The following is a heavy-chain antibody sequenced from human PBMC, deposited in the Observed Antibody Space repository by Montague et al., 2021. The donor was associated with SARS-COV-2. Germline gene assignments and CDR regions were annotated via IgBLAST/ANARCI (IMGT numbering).Heavy chain of an antibody. CDR1: GGSISSGGYY. D-gene: IGHD2-2*01. V-gene: IGHV4-31*03. Sequence: TLSLTCTVSGGSISSGGYYWSWIRQHPGKGLEWIGYIYYSGSTYYNPSLKSRVTISVDASKNQFSLELSSVTAADTAVYYCSREKRHYCSSTSCYDNYYYYYGMDVGGQGTTVTVSS. CDR2: IYYSGST. CDR3: SREKRHYCSSTSCYDNYYYYYGMDV. J-gene: IGHJ6*02.